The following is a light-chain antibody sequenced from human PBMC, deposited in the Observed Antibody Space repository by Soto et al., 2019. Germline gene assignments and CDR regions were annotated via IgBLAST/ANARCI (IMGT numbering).Light chain of an antibody. V-gene: IGKV1-39*01. J-gene: IGKJ5*01. CDR2: AAS. CDR1: QSVSTY. Sequence: DIQMTQSPFSLSASVGDRVTITCRASQSVSTYLNWYQHKPGKVPELLIYAASTLESGVPPRFSGSGSGTDFSLTISHLQPEDFATYYCQQTYSIPIVFGQVTRLEFK. CDR3: QQTYSIPIV.